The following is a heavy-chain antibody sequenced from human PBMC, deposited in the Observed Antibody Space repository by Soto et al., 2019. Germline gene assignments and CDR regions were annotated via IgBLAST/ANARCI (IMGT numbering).Heavy chain of an antibody. CDR3: NTQIVVATTVYDY. D-gene: IGHD2-21*02. CDR1: GLTFGASA. V-gene: IGHV3-73*01. Sequence: PGGSLRLSCVASGLTFGASAMHWVRQASGKGLEWVGRIKIKTNNYVTEYAASVRGRFTISRDDSKNTTYLQLNSLKTEDTAVYYCNTQIVVATTVYDYWGQGTLVTVSS. CDR2: IKIKTNNYVT. J-gene: IGHJ4*02.